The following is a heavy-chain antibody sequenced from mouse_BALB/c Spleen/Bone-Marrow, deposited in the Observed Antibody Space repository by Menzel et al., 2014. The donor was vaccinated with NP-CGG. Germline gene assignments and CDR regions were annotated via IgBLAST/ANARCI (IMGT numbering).Heavy chain of an antibody. CDR2: IWAGGST. CDR1: GFSLTNYG. CDR3: ARVTSSAVGAMDY. Sequence: VKVVESGPGLVAPSQSLSITCTVSGFSLTNYGVHWVRQPPGKGLEWLGVIWAGGSTNYNSALMSRLSISKDNSKSQVFLKMISLQTDDTAMYYCARVTSSAVGAMDYWGQGTSVPVSS. J-gene: IGHJ4*01. V-gene: IGHV2-9*02. D-gene: IGHD3-2*02.